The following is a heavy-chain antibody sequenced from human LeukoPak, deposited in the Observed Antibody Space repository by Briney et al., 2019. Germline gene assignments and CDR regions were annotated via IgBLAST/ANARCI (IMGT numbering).Heavy chain of an antibody. Sequence: ASVKVSRKASGYTFTGYYMHWVRQAPGQRLEWMGWINPNGADTNYAQKFQGRVTMTRDTSISTAYMELSRLRSDDTALYYCARDFTGLLPPSYYDYWGQGTLVTVSS. CDR1: GYTFTGYY. V-gene: IGHV1-2*02. J-gene: IGHJ4*02. CDR2: INPNGADT. CDR3: ARDFTGLLPPSYYDY. D-gene: IGHD2-15*01.